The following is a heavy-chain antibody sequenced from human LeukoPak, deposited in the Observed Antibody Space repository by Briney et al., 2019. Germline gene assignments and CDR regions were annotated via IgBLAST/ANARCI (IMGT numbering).Heavy chain of an antibody. V-gene: IGHV1-18*01. CDR3: ARDVTPHCSGGSCYPPITAY. D-gene: IGHD2-15*01. Sequence: ASVKVSCKASGYTFTSYGISWVRQAPGQGLEWMGWISAYNGNTNYAQKLQGRVTMTTDTSTSTAYMELRSLRSDDTAVYYCARDVTPHCSGGSCYPPITAYWGQGTLVTVFS. J-gene: IGHJ4*02. CDR1: GYTFTSYG. CDR2: ISAYNGNT.